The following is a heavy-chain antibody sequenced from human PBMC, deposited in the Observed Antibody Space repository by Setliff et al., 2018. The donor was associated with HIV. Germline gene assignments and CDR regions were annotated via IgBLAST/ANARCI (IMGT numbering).Heavy chain of an antibody. CDR1: GFIFSSYA. D-gene: IGHD6-19*01. Sequence: QSGGSLRLSCAASGFIFSSYAMHWVRQAPGKGLEWVAVMSYDGNNKYYADSVKGRFIISRDNAKNSLYLQMNSLRAEDTAVYYCARLMYSSGPGSFDYWGQGTLVTVSS. V-gene: IGHV3-30*07. J-gene: IGHJ4*02. CDR3: ARLMYSSGPGSFDY. CDR2: MSYDGNNK.